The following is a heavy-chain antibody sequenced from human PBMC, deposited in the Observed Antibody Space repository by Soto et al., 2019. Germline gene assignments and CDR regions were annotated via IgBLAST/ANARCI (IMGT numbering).Heavy chain of an antibody. Sequence: ASVKVSCKASGGTFSSYAISWVRQAPGQGLEWMGWINPNSGGTNYAQKFQGWVTMTRDTSISTAYMELSRLRSDDTAVYYCARSRGRYYDSSGLETYYYYGMDVWGQGTTVTV. V-gene: IGHV1-2*04. CDR2: INPNSGGT. D-gene: IGHD3-22*01. CDR3: ARSRGRYYDSSGLETYYYYGMDV. J-gene: IGHJ6*02. CDR1: GGTFSSYA.